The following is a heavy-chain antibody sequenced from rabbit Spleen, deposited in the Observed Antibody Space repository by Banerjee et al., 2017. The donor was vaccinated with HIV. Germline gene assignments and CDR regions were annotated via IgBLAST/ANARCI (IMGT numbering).Heavy chain of an antibody. V-gene: IGHV1S39*01. CDR3: ARDLDGVIGWNFGW. J-gene: IGHJ3*01. CDR1: GFDFSNYG. D-gene: IGHD4-1*01. Sequence: QEQLVESGGGLVQPGGSLKLSCSASGFDFSNYGMSWVRQTPGKGLEWIGYIDPIFGRTYYASWVDGRFTFSKTSSTTVTLQMTSLTAADTATYFCARDLDGVIGWNFGWWGQGTLVTVS. CDR2: IDPIFGRT.